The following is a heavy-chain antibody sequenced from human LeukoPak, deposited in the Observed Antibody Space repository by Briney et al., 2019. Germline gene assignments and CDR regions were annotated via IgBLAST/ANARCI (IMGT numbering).Heavy chain of an antibody. Sequence: SESLSLTCTVSGGSLSSYYWSWIRQPAGKGLEWIGRIYTSGSTNYNPSLKSPVTMSGDTCKNQFSLKLSSVTAAGTSVYDCASSLYYDISGYPWTYFHRWGEGTLVTVSS. CDR1: GGSLSSYY. CDR2: IYTSGST. J-gene: IGHJ1*01. D-gene: IGHD3-22*01. V-gene: IGHV4-4*07. CDR3: ASSLYYDISGYPWTYFHR.